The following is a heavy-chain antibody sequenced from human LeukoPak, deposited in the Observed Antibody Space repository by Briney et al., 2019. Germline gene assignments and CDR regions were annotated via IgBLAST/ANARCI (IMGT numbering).Heavy chain of an antibody. J-gene: IGHJ6*03. Sequence: PSETLSFTCTVSGDSIRNSNYYWGWIRQPPGKGLEWVGSIYYSGNTYYNPSLKSRVTISVDTSKNQFSLKLSSVTAADTAVYYCARDVTGYNWNKDKTGGYYYYMDVWGKGTTVTVSS. D-gene: IGHD1/OR15-1a*01. CDR1: GDSIRNSNYY. V-gene: IGHV4-39*07. CDR2: IYYSGNT. CDR3: ARDVTGYNWNKDKTGGYYYYMDV.